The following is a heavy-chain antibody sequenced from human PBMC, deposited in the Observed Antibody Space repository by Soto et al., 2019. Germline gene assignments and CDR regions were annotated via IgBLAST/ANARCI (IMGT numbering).Heavy chain of an antibody. D-gene: IGHD6-6*01. V-gene: IGHV3-21*01. CDR3: ARDISSSGDY. CDR2: ISSSSSYI. J-gene: IGHJ4*02. CDR1: GFTFSSYS. Sequence: EVQLVESGGGLVKPGGSLRLSCAASGFTFSSYSMNWVRQAPGKGLEWVSSISSSSSYIYYADSVKGRFTISRDNAKNALYLQMNSLRAEDPAVYYCARDISSSGDYWGQGTLVTVSS.